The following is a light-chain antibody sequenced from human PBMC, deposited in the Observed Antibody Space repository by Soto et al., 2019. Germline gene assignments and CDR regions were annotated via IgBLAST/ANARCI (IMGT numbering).Light chain of an antibody. Sequence: QSALTQPPSASGSPGQSVTISCTGTSSDVGGYNYVSWYQQHPGKAPKLMIYEVSKRPSGVPDRFSGSKSANTASLTVSGLQAEDEADYYCSSYGGSNNLVFGGGTKLTVL. V-gene: IGLV2-8*01. J-gene: IGLJ2*01. CDR1: SSDVGGYNY. CDR3: SSYGGSNNLV. CDR2: EVS.